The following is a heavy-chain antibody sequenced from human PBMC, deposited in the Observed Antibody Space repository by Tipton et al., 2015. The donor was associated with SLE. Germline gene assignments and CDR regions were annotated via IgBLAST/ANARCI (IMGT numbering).Heavy chain of an antibody. J-gene: IGHJ4*02. Sequence: SLRLSCATSGFTFSSYALSGVRRAPGKGLEWVSAISGGGGSTYYADFVKGRFSISIDKSKKTLFLQMNSLRVDDTATYYCAKFEKTTDFYLDSWGQGTLVSVSS. CDR3: AKFEKTTDFYLDS. V-gene: IGHV3-23*01. D-gene: IGHD1/OR15-1a*01. CDR2: ISGGGGST. CDR1: GFTFSSYA.